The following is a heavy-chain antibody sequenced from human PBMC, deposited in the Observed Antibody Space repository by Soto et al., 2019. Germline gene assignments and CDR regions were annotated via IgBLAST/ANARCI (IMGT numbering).Heavy chain of an antibody. CDR2: IYYSGST. CDR1: CFSISSSSYY. V-gene: IGHV4-39*01. J-gene: IGHJ5*02. CDR3: ARHKGGYSYGTSGWFDP. D-gene: IGHD5-18*01. Sequence: PPETLCVTSPDFCFSISSSSYYCVWIPQPPGKGLEWIGSIYYSGSTYYNPSLKSRVTISVDTSKNQFSLKLSSVTAADTAVYYCARHKGGYSYGTSGWFDPWGQGTLVSVS.